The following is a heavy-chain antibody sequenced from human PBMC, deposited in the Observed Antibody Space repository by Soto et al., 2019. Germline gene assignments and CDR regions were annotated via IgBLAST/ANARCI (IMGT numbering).Heavy chain of an antibody. CDR3: ARDLGWYGHSGIDY. D-gene: IGHD6-19*01. CDR1: GFTFSSYA. V-gene: IGHV3-30-3*01. Sequence: QVQLVESGGGVVQPGRSLRLSCAASGFTFSSYAMHWVRQAPGKGLEWVAVISYDGSNKYYADSVKGRFTIYRDNSKNTLYLQMNSLRAEDTAVYYCARDLGWYGHSGIDYWGQGTLVTVSS. CDR2: ISYDGSNK. J-gene: IGHJ4*02.